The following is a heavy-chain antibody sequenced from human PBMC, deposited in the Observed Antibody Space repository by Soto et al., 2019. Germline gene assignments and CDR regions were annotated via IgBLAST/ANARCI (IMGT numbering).Heavy chain of an antibody. Sequence: WGSLRLSCTSSGFTVGDYAMNWVRQAPGKGLEWVSYISISGGTIYYADSLKGRVTISRDNAKKSLYLQMNSLRAEDTAVYYCAKDSVPYGHEDYFDYWGQGTLVTVSS. D-gene: IGHD3-10*01. CDR2: ISISGGTI. V-gene: IGHV3-48*03. J-gene: IGHJ4*02. CDR1: GFTVGDYA. CDR3: AKDSVPYGHEDYFDY.